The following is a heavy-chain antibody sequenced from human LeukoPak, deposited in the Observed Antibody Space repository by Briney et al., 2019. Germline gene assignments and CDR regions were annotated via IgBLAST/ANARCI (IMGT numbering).Heavy chain of an antibody. CDR1: GFTFSNYS. V-gene: IGHV3-21*04. J-gene: IGHJ5*02. Sequence: PGGSLRLSCAVSGFTFSNYSMNWVRQAPGKGLEWVSSISSGSTYMYYADSVKGRFTISRDNAKNSLYLQMNSLRVEDTAVYYCARVPAEKYYYDSSGYTIYNWFDPWGQGTLVTVSS. D-gene: IGHD3-22*01. CDR2: ISSGSTYM. CDR3: ARVPAEKYYYDSSGYTIYNWFDP.